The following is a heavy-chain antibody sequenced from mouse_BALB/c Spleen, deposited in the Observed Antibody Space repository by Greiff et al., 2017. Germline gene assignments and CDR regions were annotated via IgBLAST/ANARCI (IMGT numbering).Heavy chain of an antibody. D-gene: IGHD2-4*01. V-gene: IGHV2-6-7*01. J-gene: IGHJ3*01. CDR3: ARNDYEFAY. CDR2: IWGDGST. CDR1: GFSLTGYG. Sequence: QVQLKESGPGLVAPSQSLSITCTVPGFSLTGYGVNWVRQPPGKGLEWLGMIWGDGSTDYNSALKSRLSISKDNSKSQVFLKMNSLQTDDTARYYCARNDYEFAYWGQGTLVTVSA.